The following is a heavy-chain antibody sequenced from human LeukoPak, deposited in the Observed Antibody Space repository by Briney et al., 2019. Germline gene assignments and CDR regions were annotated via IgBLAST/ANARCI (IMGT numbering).Heavy chain of an antibody. CDR3: ARAIYYYDSSGYWGDAFDI. V-gene: IGHV1-2*02. CDR2: INPNSGGT. CDR1: GYTFTDYY. J-gene: IGHJ3*02. Sequence: ASVKVSCKASGYTFTDYYMHWVRQAPGQGLEWMGWINPNSGGTNYAQKFQGRVTMTRDTSISTAYMELSRLRSDDTAVYYCARAIYYYDSSGYWGDAFDIWGQGTMVTVSS. D-gene: IGHD3-22*01.